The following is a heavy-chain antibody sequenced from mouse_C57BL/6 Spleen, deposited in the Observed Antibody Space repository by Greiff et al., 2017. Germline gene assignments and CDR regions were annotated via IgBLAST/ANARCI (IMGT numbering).Heavy chain of an antibody. CDR3: ARSAYYSSYFDY. Sequence: EVQLQQSGPELVKPGASVKISCKASGYTFTDYYMNWVKQSHGKSLEWIGDINPNNGGTSYNQKFKGKATLTVDKSSSTAYMELRSLTSEDSAVYYCARSAYYSSYFDYWGEGTTLTVSS. CDR2: INPNNGGT. CDR1: GYTFTDYY. V-gene: IGHV1-26*01. J-gene: IGHJ2*01. D-gene: IGHD2-12*01.